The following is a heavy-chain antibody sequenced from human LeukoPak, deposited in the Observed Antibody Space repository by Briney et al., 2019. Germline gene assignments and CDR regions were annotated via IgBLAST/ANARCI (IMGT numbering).Heavy chain of an antibody. V-gene: IGHV1-18*01. J-gene: IGHJ4*02. D-gene: IGHD2-2*01. Sequence: ASVKVSCKAFGYTFTNFGVSWVRQVPGQGLEWMGWISGYNGNTNYAQKLQGRVTMTTDTSTSTAYMELRSLRSDDTAVYYCARACSSTSCHSDYWGQGTLVTVSS. CDR3: ARACSSTSCHSDY. CDR2: ISGYNGNT. CDR1: GYTFTNFG.